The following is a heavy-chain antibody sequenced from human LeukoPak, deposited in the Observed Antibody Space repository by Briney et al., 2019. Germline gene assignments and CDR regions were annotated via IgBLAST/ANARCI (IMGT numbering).Heavy chain of an antibody. D-gene: IGHD4-17*01. J-gene: IGHJ4*02. V-gene: IGHV3-23*01. CDR2: ISGSGGST. CDR3: ASHLLTTVTVGGD. Sequence: PGGSLRLSCAASGFTVSSNYMSWVRQAPGKGLEWVSAISGSGGSTYYADSVKGRFTISRDNSKNTLYLQMSSLRAEDTAVYYCASHLLTTVTVGGDWGQGTLVTVSS. CDR1: GFTVSSNY.